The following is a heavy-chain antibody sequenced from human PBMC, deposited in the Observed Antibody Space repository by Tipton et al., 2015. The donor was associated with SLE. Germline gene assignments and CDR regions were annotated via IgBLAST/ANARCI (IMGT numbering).Heavy chain of an antibody. D-gene: IGHD6-13*01. CDR1: GLTFSSYE. J-gene: IGHJ6*03. Sequence: SLRLSCAASGLTFSSYEMNWVRQAPGKGLEWVSYISSSSITIYYADSVKGRFTISRDNAKNSLYLQMNSLRAEDTAVYWCARGQLGTALYYYYDYMDVWGKGTTVTVSS. CDR3: ARGQLGTALYYYYDYMDV. CDR2: ISSSSITI. V-gene: IGHV3-48*03.